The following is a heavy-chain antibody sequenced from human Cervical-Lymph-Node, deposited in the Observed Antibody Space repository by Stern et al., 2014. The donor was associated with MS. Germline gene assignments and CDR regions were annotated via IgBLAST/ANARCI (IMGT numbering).Heavy chain of an antibody. Sequence: QVQLQESGPGLVKPSETLSLTCTVSGGSISGYYWSWIRQPPGKGLEWIGFIYYSGSTNYNPSLKSRVTISIETSKNQFSLKLSSVTAADTAVYYCARGDTSLFFQHWGQGTLVTVSS. J-gene: IGHJ1*01. CDR1: GGSISGYY. D-gene: IGHD5-18*01. CDR2: IYYSGST. V-gene: IGHV4-59*01. CDR3: ARGDTSLFFQH.